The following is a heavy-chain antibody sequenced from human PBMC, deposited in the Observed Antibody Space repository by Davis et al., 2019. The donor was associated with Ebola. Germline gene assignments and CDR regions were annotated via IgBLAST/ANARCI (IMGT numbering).Heavy chain of an antibody. D-gene: IGHD3-3*01. Sequence: GGSLRLSCAASGFTFSDYYMSWIRQAPGKGLEWVSYISSSSSYTNYAYSVKGRFTISRDNAKNSLYLQMNSLRSEDTAVYYCAREGYDFWSGPYTKGSYYYYYMDVWGKGTTVTVSS. CDR1: GFTFSDYY. V-gene: IGHV3-11*05. CDR3: AREGYDFWSGPYTKGSYYYYYMDV. J-gene: IGHJ6*03. CDR2: ISSSSSYT.